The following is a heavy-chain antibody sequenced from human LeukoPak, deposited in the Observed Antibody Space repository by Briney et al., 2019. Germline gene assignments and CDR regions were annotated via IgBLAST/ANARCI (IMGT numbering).Heavy chain of an antibody. CDR2: ISGGGGST. CDR3: AKKQAAGPFDY. Sequence: GGSLRLSCAASGFTFTSYSMNWVRQAPGKGLEWVSTISGGGGSTYYADSVKGRFTISRDNSKNTLYLQVNSLRAEDTAVYYCAKKQAAGPFDYWGQGTLVTVSS. V-gene: IGHV3-23*01. D-gene: IGHD6-13*01. J-gene: IGHJ4*02. CDR1: GFTFTSYS.